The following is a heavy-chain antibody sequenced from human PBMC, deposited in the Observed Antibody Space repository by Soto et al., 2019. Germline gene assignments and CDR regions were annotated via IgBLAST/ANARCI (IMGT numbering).Heavy chain of an antibody. CDR2: IYYSVST. CDR1: GGSISSYY. CDR3: ARVYYGSGSIWFDP. V-gene: IGHV4-59*01. D-gene: IGHD3-10*01. Sequence: PSETLSLTCTVSGGSISSYYWSWIRQPPGKGLEWIGYIYYSVSTNYNPSLKSRVTISVDTSKNQFSLKLSSVTAADAAVYYCARVYYGSGSIWFDPWGQGTLVTVSS. J-gene: IGHJ5*02.